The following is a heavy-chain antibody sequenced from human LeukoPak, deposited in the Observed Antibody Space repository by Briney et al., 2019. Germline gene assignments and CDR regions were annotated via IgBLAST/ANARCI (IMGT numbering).Heavy chain of an antibody. D-gene: IGHD2-15*01. CDR1: GFTFSSYS. CDR2: ISSSSSTI. CDR3: ARALFRVVVVAATPGY. Sequence: GGSLRLSCAASGFTFSSYSMNWVRQAPGKGLEWVSYISSSSSTIYYADSVKGRFTISRDNAKNSLYQQMNSLRAEDTAVYYCARALFRVVVVAATPGYWGQGTLVTVSS. V-gene: IGHV3-48*01. J-gene: IGHJ4*02.